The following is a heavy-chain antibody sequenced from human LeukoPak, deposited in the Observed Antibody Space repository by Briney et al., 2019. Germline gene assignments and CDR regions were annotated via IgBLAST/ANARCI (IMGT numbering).Heavy chain of an antibody. D-gene: IGHD6-13*01. CDR1: GFTFSSYS. CDR2: ISSSSSTI. Sequence: PGGSLRLSCAASGFTFSSYSMNWVRQAPGKGLEWVSYISSSSSTIYYADSVKGRFTISRDNAKNSLYLQMNSLRDEDTAVYYCAREMYSSSWYYFDYWGQGTLVTVSS. V-gene: IGHV3-48*02. J-gene: IGHJ4*02. CDR3: AREMYSSSWYYFDY.